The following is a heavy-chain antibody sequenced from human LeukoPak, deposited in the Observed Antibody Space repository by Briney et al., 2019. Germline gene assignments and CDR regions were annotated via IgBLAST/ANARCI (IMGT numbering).Heavy chain of an antibody. D-gene: IGHD4-17*01. J-gene: IGHJ6*03. Sequence: GGSLRLSCAASGFTFSSYWMSWVRQAPGKGLEWVANIKQDGSEKYYVDSVKGRFTISRDNAKNSLYLQMNSLRAEDTAVYYCARNGDYDPYYYYYYYMDVWGKGTTVTVSS. CDR3: ARNGDYDPYYYYYYYMDV. V-gene: IGHV3-7*01. CDR2: IKQDGSEK. CDR1: GFTFSSYW.